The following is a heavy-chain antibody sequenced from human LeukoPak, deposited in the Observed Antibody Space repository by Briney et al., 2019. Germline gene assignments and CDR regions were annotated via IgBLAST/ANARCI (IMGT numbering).Heavy chain of an antibody. D-gene: IGHD3-3*01. CDR3: ARSFVDYWSGYYRRDWFDP. CDR1: GYTFTNFD. Sequence: ASVTVSCKASGYTFTNFDINWVRQATGQGLEWVGRMSPNTGKTDYAQQFQGRVTITRDTSINTVYMELSSLRTDDTAVYYCARSFVDYWSGYYRRDWFDPWGQGTLVTVSS. CDR2: MSPNTGKT. V-gene: IGHV1-8*03. J-gene: IGHJ5*02.